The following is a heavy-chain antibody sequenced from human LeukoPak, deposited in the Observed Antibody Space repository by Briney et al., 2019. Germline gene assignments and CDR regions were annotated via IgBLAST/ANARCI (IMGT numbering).Heavy chain of an antibody. J-gene: IGHJ4*02. CDR2: IYHSGST. CDR1: GGSISSGGYS. V-gene: IGHV4-30-2*01. D-gene: IGHD3-3*01. Sequence: PSETLSLTCAVSGGSISSGGYSWSWIRQPPGKGLEWIGYIYHSGSTYYNPSLKSRVTISVDRSKNQFSLKLSSVTAADTAMYYCARHKRSLPYDFWGQGTLVTVSS. CDR3: ARHKRSLPYDF.